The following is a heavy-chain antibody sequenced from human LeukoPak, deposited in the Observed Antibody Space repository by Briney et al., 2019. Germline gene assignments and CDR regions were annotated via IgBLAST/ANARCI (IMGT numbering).Heavy chain of an antibody. CDR3: AKSWRPEIALGAFDI. CDR2: ISGSGGST. CDR1: GFTFSSYA. D-gene: IGHD1-26*01. Sequence: GGSLRLSCAASGFTFSSYAMSWVRQAPGKGLEWVSAISGSGGSTYYADSVKGRFTISRDNSKNTLYLQMNSLRAEDAAVYYCAKSWRPEIALGAFDIWGQGTMVTVSS. V-gene: IGHV3-23*01. J-gene: IGHJ3*02.